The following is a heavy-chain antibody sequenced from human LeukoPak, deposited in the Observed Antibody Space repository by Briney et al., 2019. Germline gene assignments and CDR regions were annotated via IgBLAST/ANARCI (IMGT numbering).Heavy chain of an antibody. Sequence: GRSLTLSCAASAFTFSSYCTHWVRHAPGKGLDWVAVIWYDGSNKYYADSVKGRFTISRDNSKNTLYMQMNSLRAEDTAVYYCAREEDSNHYYSMDVWGQGTTVIVSS. CDR2: IWYDGSNK. J-gene: IGHJ6*02. CDR3: AREEDSNHYYSMDV. V-gene: IGHV3-33*01. D-gene: IGHD4-11*01. CDR1: AFTFSSYC.